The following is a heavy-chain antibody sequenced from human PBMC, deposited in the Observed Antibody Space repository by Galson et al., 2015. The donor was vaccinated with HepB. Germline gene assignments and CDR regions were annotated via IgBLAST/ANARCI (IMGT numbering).Heavy chain of an antibody. CDR2: ISGSGANT. D-gene: IGHD3-16*01. CDR1: GFTFSSYA. J-gene: IGHJ6*02. Sequence: SLRLSCAASGFTFSSYAMSWVRQAPGKGLEWVSAISGSGANTYYADSVKGRFTISRDNSKNTVYLQMNRLRAEDTAVYYCAKEVLGRMDVWGQGTTVTVSS. CDR3: AKEVLGRMDV. V-gene: IGHV3-23*01.